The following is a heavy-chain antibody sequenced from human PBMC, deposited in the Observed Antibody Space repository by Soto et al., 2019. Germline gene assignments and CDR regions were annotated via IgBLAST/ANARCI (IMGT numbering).Heavy chain of an antibody. D-gene: IGHD1-26*01. CDR1: GDSVSAYNSA. J-gene: IGHJ6*02. CDR2: TYYRSKWLN. CDR3: ARSRENPREGMDV. Sequence: PSQTLSLTCAISGDSVSAYNSAWNWIRQSPSRGLEWLGRTYYRSKWLNDYAVSVKSRLNISPDTTKNQFSLQLNSVDPEDTAVYYCARSRENPREGMDVWCPGTTVTAAS. V-gene: IGHV6-1*01.